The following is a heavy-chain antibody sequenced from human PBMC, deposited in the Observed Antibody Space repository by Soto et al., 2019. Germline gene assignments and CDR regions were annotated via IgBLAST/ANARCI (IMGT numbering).Heavy chain of an antibody. CDR2: INGDGSST. Sequence: EVQLVESGGGLVQPGGSLRLSCAASGFTISSYWLHWVRQGPGKGLVWVSRINGDGSSTNYADSVKGRFTISRDNAKNTLYLQMSSLRAEDTAVYYCASGYGDNSGTEYWGQGTLVTVSS. D-gene: IGHD4-17*01. CDR3: ASGYGDNSGTEY. V-gene: IGHV3-74*01. J-gene: IGHJ4*02. CDR1: GFTISSYW.